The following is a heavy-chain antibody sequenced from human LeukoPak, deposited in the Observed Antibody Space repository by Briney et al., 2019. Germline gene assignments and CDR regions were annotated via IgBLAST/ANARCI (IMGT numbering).Heavy chain of an antibody. J-gene: IGHJ4*02. CDR3: ARGRYNWSY. CDR1: GGSFSVYY. Sequence: SETLSLTCAVYGGSFSVYYWSWIRQPPGKGLEWIGEINHSGSTNYNPSLKSRVTISVDTSKNQFSLKLSSVTAADTAVYYCARGRYNWSYRGQGTLVTVSS. D-gene: IGHD1-20*01. V-gene: IGHV4-34*01. CDR2: INHSGST.